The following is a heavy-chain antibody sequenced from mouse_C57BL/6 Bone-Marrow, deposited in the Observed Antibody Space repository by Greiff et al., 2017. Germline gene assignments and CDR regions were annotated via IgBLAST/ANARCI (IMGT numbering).Heavy chain of an antibody. CDR1: GFNIKDDY. J-gene: IGHJ1*03. CDR3: TTPYYGSSYGYWYFDV. V-gene: IGHV14-4*01. D-gene: IGHD1-1*01. CDR2: IDPENGDT. Sequence: EVQLQESGAELVRPGASVKLSCTASGFNIKDDYMHWVKQRPEQGLEWIGWIDPENGDTEYASKFQGKATIPADTSSNTADLQLSGLTSEDTAVYYCTTPYYGSSYGYWYFDVWGTGTTVTVSS.